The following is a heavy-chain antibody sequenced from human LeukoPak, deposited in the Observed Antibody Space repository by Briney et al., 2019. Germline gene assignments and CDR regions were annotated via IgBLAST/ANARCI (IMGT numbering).Heavy chain of an antibody. CDR3: ARDEYYYDSSGSPHYGMDV. CDR2: ISSSSSYI. D-gene: IGHD3-22*01. V-gene: IGHV3-21*01. J-gene: IGHJ6*02. Sequence: GGSLRLSCAASGFTFSSYSMNWVCQAPGKGLEWVSSISSSSSYIYHADSVKGRFTISRDNAKNSLYLQMNSLRAEDTAVYYCARDEYYYDSSGSPHYGMDVWGQGTTVTVSS. CDR1: GFTFSSYS.